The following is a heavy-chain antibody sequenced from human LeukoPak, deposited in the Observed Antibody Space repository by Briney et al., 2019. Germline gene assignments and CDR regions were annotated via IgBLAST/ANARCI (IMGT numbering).Heavy chain of an antibody. CDR3: ARGYSSGSDWFDP. V-gene: IGHV4-61*02. J-gene: IGHJ5*02. D-gene: IGHD3-22*01. CDR1: GGSINSGSYY. Sequence: SETLSLXCTVSGGSINSGSYYWSWIRQPAEQGLEWIGRIYTNGSTNYNPSLRSRVIISLDTSKKQFSLKLYSVTAADTAVYYSARGYSSGSDWFDPWGQGILVTVSS. CDR2: IYTNGST.